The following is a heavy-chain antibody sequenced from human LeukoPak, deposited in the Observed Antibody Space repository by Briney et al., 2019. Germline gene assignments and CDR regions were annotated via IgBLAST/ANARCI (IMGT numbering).Heavy chain of an antibody. CDR1: GFTFSSYG. CDR2: ISYDGNNK. J-gene: IGHJ4*02. D-gene: IGHD6-19*01. V-gene: IGHV3-30*18. CDR3: AKDGVEQWLAYYFDY. Sequence: PGRSLRLSCAASGFTFSSYGMHWVRQAPGKGLEWVAAISYDGNNKYYADSVKGRLTTSRDNSKNTLYVQMNSLRAEDTALYYCAKDGVEQWLAYYFDYWGQGALVTVSS.